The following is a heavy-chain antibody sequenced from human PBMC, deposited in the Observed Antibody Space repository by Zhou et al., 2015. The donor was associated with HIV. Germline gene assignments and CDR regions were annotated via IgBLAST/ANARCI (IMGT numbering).Heavy chain of an antibody. CDR2: IKQDGSEK. J-gene: IGHJ2*01. V-gene: IGHV3-7*01. D-gene: IGHD6-19*01. Sequence: EVQLVESGGNLVQPGGSLRLSCAASGFTFSNYWMSWVRQAPGKGLEWVANIKQDGSEKSYVDSLKGRFTISRDNAKNSLYLQMNTLRAEDTAVYFCARDNRYNSGWNYWYFDLWGRGTLVTVSS. CDR3: ARDNRYNSGWNYWYFDL. CDR1: GFTFSNYW.